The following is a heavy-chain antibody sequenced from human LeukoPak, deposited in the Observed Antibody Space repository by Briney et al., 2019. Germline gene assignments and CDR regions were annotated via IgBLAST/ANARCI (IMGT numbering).Heavy chain of an antibody. D-gene: IGHD3-3*02. J-gene: IGHJ4*02. CDR2: VYTGRS. CDR1: GGSISSYY. V-gene: IGHV4-4*07. Sequence: PSETLSLTCTVSGGSISSYYWSWIRQPAGKGLEWIGRVYTGRSNSNPSLKSRVTMSVDTSKNQFSLKLSSVTAADTAVYYCARTLSTFGPAYFDYWGQGTLVTVSS. CDR3: ARTLSTFGPAYFDY.